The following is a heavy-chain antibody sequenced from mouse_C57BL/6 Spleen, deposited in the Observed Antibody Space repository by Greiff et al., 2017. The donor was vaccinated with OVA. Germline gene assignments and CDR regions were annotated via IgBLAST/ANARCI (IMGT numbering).Heavy chain of an antibody. Sequence: EVMLVESGGDLVKPGGSLKLSCAASGFTFSSYGMSWVRQTPDKRLEWVATISSGGSYTYYPDSVKGRFIISRDNAKNTLYLQMSSQRSEGTAMYYGARQDSNYPDWGQGTLVTVSA. J-gene: IGHJ3*01. CDR3: ARQDSNYPD. CDR1: GFTFSSYG. V-gene: IGHV5-6*02. D-gene: IGHD2-5*01. CDR2: ISSGGSYT.